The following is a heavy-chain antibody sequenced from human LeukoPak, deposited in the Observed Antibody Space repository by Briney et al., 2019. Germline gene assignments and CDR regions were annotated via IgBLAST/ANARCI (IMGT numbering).Heavy chain of an antibody. CDR3: AREGYYAFDY. D-gene: IGHD3-16*01. J-gene: IGHJ4*02. V-gene: IGHV3-23*01. Sequence: GGSLRLSCAASRFTFNTYAMSWVRQAPGKGLEWVSAISGSGGSTYYADSVKGRFTISRDNSMNTLYLQMNSLRAEDTAVYYCAREGYYAFDYWGQGTLVIVSS. CDR1: RFTFNTYA. CDR2: ISGSGGST.